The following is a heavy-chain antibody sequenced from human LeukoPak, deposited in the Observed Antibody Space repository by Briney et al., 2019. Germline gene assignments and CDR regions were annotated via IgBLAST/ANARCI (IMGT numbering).Heavy chain of an antibody. V-gene: IGHV4-38-2*02. D-gene: IGHD3-22*01. CDR3: ARRPGYYYDSSGYFNDAFDI. CDR1: GYSISSGYY. J-gene: IGHJ3*02. Sequence: SETLSLTCTVSGYSISSGYYWGWIRQPPGKGLEWIGSIYHSGSTYYNPSLKSRVTISVDTSKNQFSLKLSSVTAADTAVYYCARRPGYYYDSSGYFNDAFDIWGQGTMVTVSS. CDR2: IYHSGST.